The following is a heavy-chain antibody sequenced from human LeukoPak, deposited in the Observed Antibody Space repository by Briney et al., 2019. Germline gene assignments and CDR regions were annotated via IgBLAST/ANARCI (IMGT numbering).Heavy chain of an antibody. CDR2: ISAYNGNT. Sequence: ASVKVSCKATGYTFTTHGIIWVRQAPGQGLEWMGWISAYNGNTNYAQKFQGRVSMTTDTSTSTAYMQLRSLRSDDTAVYYCARVDFDYVWGNYRYTDPPPAGWFDPWGQGTLVTVSS. CDR3: ARVDFDYVWGNYRYTDPPPAGWFDP. J-gene: IGHJ5*02. CDR1: GYTFTTHG. D-gene: IGHD3-16*02. V-gene: IGHV1-18*01.